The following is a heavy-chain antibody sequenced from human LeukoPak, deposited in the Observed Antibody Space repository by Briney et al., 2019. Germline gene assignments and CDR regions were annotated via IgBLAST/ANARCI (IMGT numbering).Heavy chain of an antibody. CDR1: GFTFNDYY. CDR3: ATDGAGFDT. Sequence: GGSLRLSCAAPGFTFNDYYMSWIRQAPGKGLEWLSYINIGGTNTHYADSVKGRFTISRDNAKKSLYLEMNNLRAEDTAVYYCATDGAGFDTWGQGVLITVSS. CDR2: INIGGTNT. J-gene: IGHJ5*02. V-gene: IGHV3-11*01.